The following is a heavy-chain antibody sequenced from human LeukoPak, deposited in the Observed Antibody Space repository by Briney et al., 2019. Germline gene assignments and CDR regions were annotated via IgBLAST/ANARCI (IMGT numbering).Heavy chain of an antibody. D-gene: IGHD6-6*01. V-gene: IGHV4-4*07. J-gene: IGHJ4*02. CDR3: ARVRWEYSSSPRGFYFDY. CDR2: IYTSGST. Sequence: PSETLSLTCTVSGGSISGYYWSWIRQPAGKGLEWIGRIYTSGSTNYNPSLKSRVTMSVDTSKNQFSLKLSSVTAADTAVYYCARVRWEYSSSPRGFYFDYWGQGTLVTVSS. CDR1: GGSISGYY.